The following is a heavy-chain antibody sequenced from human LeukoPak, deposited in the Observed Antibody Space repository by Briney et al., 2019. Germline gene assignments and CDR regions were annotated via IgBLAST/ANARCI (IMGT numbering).Heavy chain of an antibody. J-gene: IGHJ4*02. CDR2: ISYDGSNK. Sequence: GGSLRLSCAASGFTFRSYWMSWVRQAPGKGLEWVAVISYDGSNKYYADSVKGRFTISRDNSKNTLYPQMNSLRVEDTAVYYCARADYYGSGSYPPRTSELDYWGQGTLVTVSS. CDR1: GFTFRSYW. V-gene: IGHV3-30-3*01. CDR3: ARADYYGSGSYPPRTSELDY. D-gene: IGHD3-10*01.